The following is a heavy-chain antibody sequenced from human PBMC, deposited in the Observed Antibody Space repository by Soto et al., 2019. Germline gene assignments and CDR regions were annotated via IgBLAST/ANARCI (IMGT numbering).Heavy chain of an antibody. CDR3: ARSAYSSGWFDY. CDR2: ISSSSSYI. Sequence: GGSLRLSCAASGFTFSSYSMNWVRQAPGKGLEWVSSISSSSSYIYYADSVKGRFTISRDNAKNSLYLQMNSLRAEDTAVYYCARSAYSSGWFDYWGQGTLVTVSS. CDR1: GFTFSSYS. J-gene: IGHJ4*02. V-gene: IGHV3-21*01. D-gene: IGHD6-19*01.